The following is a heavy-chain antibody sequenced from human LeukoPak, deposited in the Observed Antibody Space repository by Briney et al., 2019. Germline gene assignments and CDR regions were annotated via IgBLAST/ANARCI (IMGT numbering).Heavy chain of an antibody. Sequence: SETLSLTCTVSGASVSTYYWSWIRQPPGKGLEWIGYVSYSGSTNYNPSLKSRVTISADASKNQFSLKVSSVTAADTAVYYCARGRSNYYGMDVWGQGTTVTVSS. D-gene: IGHD1-26*01. CDR2: VSYSGST. J-gene: IGHJ6*02. V-gene: IGHV4-59*02. CDR1: GASVSTYY. CDR3: ARGRSNYYGMDV.